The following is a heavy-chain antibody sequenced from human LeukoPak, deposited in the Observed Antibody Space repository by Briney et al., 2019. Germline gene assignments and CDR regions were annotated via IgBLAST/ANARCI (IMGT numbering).Heavy chain of an antibody. CDR1: GGSISSYY. V-gene: IGHV4-59*01. Sequence: SETLSLTCTVSGGSISSYYWSWIRQPPGKGLEWIGYMYHSGITNYNPSLKSRVTISVDTSKNQFSLKLSSVTAADTAVYYCARGGFGELLYNWFDPWGQGTLVTVSS. CDR2: MYHSGIT. J-gene: IGHJ5*02. CDR3: ARGGFGELLYNWFDP. D-gene: IGHD3-10*01.